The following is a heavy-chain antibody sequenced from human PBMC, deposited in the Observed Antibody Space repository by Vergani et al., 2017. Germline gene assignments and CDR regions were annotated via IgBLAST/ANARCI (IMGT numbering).Heavy chain of an antibody. J-gene: IGHJ6*02. CDR1: GGSFSGYY. CDR3: ARYRYYYYGMDV. V-gene: IGHV4-34*01. Sequence: QVQLQQWGAGMLKPSETLSLTCAVYGGSFSGYYWSWIRQPPGKGLEWIGEINHSGSTTYNPSLKSRVTISVDPSKSQFSLKLSSVTAADTAVYYCARYRYYYYGMDVWGQGTTVTVSS. CDR2: INHSGST.